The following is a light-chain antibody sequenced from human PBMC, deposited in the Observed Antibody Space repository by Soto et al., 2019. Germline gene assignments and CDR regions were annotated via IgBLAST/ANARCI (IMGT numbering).Light chain of an antibody. Sequence: EIVLTQSPGTLSLSPGERATLSCRASQSVTNYQLAWFWQKPGQAPRLLIWGASNRATGIPERFSGSGSGTDFTLTSSGQEPEDFVVFDCFRYGSSPPRFGRGTKVVIK. CDR1: QSVTNYQ. CDR2: GAS. CDR3: FRYGSSPPR. V-gene: IGKV3-20*01. J-gene: IGKJ1*01.